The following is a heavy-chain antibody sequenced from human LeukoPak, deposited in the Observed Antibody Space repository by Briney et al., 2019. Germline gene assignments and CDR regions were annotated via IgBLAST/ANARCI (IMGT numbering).Heavy chain of an antibody. Sequence: SETLSLTCAVYGGSFSGYYWSWIRQPPGNRLEWIGEINHSGSTNYNPSLKSRVTISVDTSKNQFSLKLSSVTAADTAVYYCARGRGSSGWYRPNWFDPWGQGTLVTVSS. D-gene: IGHD6-19*01. CDR1: GGSFSGYY. J-gene: IGHJ5*02. CDR3: ARGRGSSGWYRPNWFDP. CDR2: INHSGST. V-gene: IGHV4-34*01.